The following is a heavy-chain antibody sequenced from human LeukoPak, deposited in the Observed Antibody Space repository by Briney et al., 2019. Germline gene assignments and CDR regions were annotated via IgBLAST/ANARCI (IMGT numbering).Heavy chain of an antibody. CDR3: ARALSYSSGWYHYYFDY. D-gene: IGHD6-19*01. CDR2: IYYSGST. V-gene: IGHV4-39*07. CDR1: GGSISSSSYY. Sequence: PSETLSLTCTVSGGSISSSSYYWGWIRQPPGKGLEWIGSIYYSGSTYYNPSLKSRVTISVDTSKNQFSLKLSSVTAADTAVYYCARALSYSSGWYHYYFDYWGQGTLVTVSS. J-gene: IGHJ4*02.